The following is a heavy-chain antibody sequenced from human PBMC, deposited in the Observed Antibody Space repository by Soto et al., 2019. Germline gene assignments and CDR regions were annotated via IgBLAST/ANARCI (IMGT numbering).Heavy chain of an antibody. D-gene: IGHD3-9*01. Sequence: SETLSLTCAVYGRSFSGYYWSWIRQPPGKGLEWIGEINHSGSTNYNPSLKSRVTISVDTSKNQFSLKLSSVTAADTAVYYCARGVTGYFHMDVSGKGTTVTGSS. J-gene: IGHJ6*03. CDR1: GRSFSGYY. CDR2: INHSGST. V-gene: IGHV4-34*01. CDR3: ARGVTGYFHMDV.